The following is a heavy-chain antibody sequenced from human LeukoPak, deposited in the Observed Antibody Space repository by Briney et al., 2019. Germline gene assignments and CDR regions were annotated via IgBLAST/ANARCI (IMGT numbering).Heavy chain of an antibody. D-gene: IGHD2-2*02. V-gene: IGHV4-59*12. J-gene: IGHJ4*02. CDR2: IYYSGST. Sequence: PSETLSLTCTVSGGSISSYYWSWIRQPPGKGLEWIGYIYYSGSTNYNPSLKSRVTISVDKSKNQFSLELTSVTAADTAVYYCASKTTVVPSAIWGQGILVTVSS. CDR3: ASKTTVVPSAI. CDR1: GGSISSYY.